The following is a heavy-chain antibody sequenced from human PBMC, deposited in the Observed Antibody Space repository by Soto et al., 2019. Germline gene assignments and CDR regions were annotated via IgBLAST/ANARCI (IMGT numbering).Heavy chain of an antibody. CDR3: ARHILVTGTRGFDF. J-gene: IGHJ4*02. D-gene: IGHD6-19*01. CDR1: GDSLSGTYW. CDR2: ISYSGTT. Sequence: QVQLQESGPGLVKPSETLSLTCAVSGDSLSGTYWWSWVRQAPGGGLQWIGEISYSGTTHYDPSLMSRVTIKIDKSKREFSLTLISVTDAYSASYYCARHILVTGTRGFDFWGQGILVTVSS. V-gene: IGHV4-4*02.